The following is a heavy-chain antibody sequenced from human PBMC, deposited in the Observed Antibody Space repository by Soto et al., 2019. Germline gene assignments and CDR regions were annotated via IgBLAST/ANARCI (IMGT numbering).Heavy chain of an antibody. Sequence: EVQLSESGGDLRQPGGSLRLSCAASGFTFTNYAMKWVRQTPGKGLEWVAGISASGGLKYYADSVQGRFTVSRDNSKNILNDQMDNPRYEHTALYYRAGEVGSPSAWLASWGQGTQVTVSS. D-gene: IGHD2-2*03. V-gene: IGHV3-23*01. CDR2: ISASGGLK. CDR3: AGEVGSPSAWLAS. J-gene: IGHJ5*01. CDR1: GFTFTNYA.